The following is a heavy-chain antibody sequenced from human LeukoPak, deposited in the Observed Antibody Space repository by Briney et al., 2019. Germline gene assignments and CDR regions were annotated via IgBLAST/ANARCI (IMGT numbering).Heavy chain of an antibody. D-gene: IGHD4-17*01. V-gene: IGHV4-34*01. CDR1: GGSFSGYY. CDR2: INHSGST. Sequence: SETLSLTCAVYGGSFSGYYWGWIRQPPGKGLEWNGEINHSGSTNYNPSLKSRVTISVDTSKNQFSLKLSSVTAADTAVYYCARGDRTVTATNFDYWGQGTLVTVSS. J-gene: IGHJ4*02. CDR3: ARGDRTVTATNFDY.